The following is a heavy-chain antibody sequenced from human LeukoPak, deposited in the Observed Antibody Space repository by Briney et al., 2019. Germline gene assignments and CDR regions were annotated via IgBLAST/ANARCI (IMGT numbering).Heavy chain of an antibody. CDR1: GFTFSSYW. CDR2: IKTDGSEK. J-gene: IGHJ5*02. Sequence: GGSLRLSCEASGFTFSSYWMSWVRQAPGKGLEWVANIKTDGSEKYYVDSVKGRFTISRDNAKNSLYLQINSLRAEDTAVYYCARDYTGYFPWGQGTLVIVSS. V-gene: IGHV3-7*03. CDR3: ARDYTGYFP. D-gene: IGHD3-9*01.